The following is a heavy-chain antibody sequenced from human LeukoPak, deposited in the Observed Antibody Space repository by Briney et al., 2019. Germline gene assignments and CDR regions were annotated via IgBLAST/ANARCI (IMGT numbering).Heavy chain of an antibody. J-gene: IGHJ6*03. CDR2: ISSSGSTI. CDR3: ARAGPLYYYYYMDV. CDR1: GFTFSSYE. Sequence: GGSLRLSCAASGFTFSSYEMNWVRQAPGKGLEWVSYISSSGSTIYYADSVKGRFTISRDNAKNSLYLQMNSLRAEDTAVYYCARAGPLYYYYYMDVWGKGTTVTVSS. V-gene: IGHV3-48*03. D-gene: IGHD1-14*01.